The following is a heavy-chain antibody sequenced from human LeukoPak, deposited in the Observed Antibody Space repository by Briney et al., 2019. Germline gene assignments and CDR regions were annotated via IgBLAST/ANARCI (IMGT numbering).Heavy chain of an antibody. CDR1: GYTFTSYD. V-gene: IGHV1-8*03. CDR2: MNPNSGNT. Sequence: ASVKVSCKASGYTFTSYDINWVRQATGQGLEWMGWMNPNSGNTGYAQKFQGRVTITRNTSISTAYMELSSLRSEDTAVYYCARVYSRGYYYDSSGYLDYWGQGTLVTVSS. J-gene: IGHJ4*02. D-gene: IGHD3-22*01. CDR3: ARVYSRGYYYDSSGYLDY.